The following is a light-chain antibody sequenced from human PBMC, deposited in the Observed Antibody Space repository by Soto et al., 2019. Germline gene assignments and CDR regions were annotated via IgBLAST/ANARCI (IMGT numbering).Light chain of an antibody. V-gene: IGLV2-14*01. CDR1: SSDVGGYSY. J-gene: IGLJ2*01. CDR3: SSYTSSNTWV. CDR2: AVS. Sequence: QSALTQPASVSGSPGQSITISCTGTSSDVGGYSYVSWYQQYPGKAPTLMIFAVSDRPSGVSYRFSGSKSGNTASLTISGLQAEDEADYYCSSYTSSNTWVFGGGTKVPS.